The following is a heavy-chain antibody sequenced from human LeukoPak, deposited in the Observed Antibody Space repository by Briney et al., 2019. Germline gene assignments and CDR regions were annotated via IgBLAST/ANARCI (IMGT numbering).Heavy chain of an antibody. J-gene: IGHJ3*02. CDR3: TRRGGDYRAFDI. D-gene: IGHD4-11*01. V-gene: IGHV3-73*01. Sequence: PGGSLKLSCAASGFTFSGSAMRWVRQASGKGLEWVGRIRSKANSYATAYAASVKGRFTISRDDSKNTAYLQMNSLKTEDTAVYYCTRRGGDYRAFDIWGQGTMVTVSS. CDR2: IRSKANSYAT. CDR1: GFTFSGSA.